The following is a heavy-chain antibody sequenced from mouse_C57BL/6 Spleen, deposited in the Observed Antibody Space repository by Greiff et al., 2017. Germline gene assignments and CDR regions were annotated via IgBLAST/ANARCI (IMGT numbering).Heavy chain of an antibody. CDR1: GFNIKDYY. J-gene: IGHJ3*01. CDR3: TPYYYGSSSWFAY. Sequence: EVQLQQSGAELVRPGASVMLSCTASGFNIKDYYMHWVKQRPEQGLEWIGRIDPEDGDTEYAPKFQGKATMTVDTSSNTAYLQLSSLTSEDTAVYYCTPYYYGSSSWFAYWGQGTRVTVSA. D-gene: IGHD1-1*01. CDR2: IDPEDGDT. V-gene: IGHV14-1*01.